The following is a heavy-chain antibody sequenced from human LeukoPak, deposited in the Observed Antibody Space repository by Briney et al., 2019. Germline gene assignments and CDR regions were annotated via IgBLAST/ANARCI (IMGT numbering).Heavy chain of an antibody. D-gene: IGHD5-24*01. V-gene: IGHV3-53*01. CDR3: ARVMATRAFDI. CDR1: GFTLSSNY. CDR2: IYSGGST. J-gene: IGHJ3*02. Sequence: GGSLRLSCAASGFTLSSNYMSWVRQAPGKGLEWVSVIYSGGSTYYADSVKGRFTISRDNSKNTLYLQMNSLRAEDTAVYYCARVMATRAFDIWGQGTMVTVSS.